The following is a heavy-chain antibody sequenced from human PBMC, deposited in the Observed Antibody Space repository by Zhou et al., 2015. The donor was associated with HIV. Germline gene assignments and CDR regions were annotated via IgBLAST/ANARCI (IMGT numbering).Heavy chain of an antibody. D-gene: IGHD1-26*01. Sequence: QVQLVQSGSEVKKPGSSVTVSCKASGGTFSSHAISWVRQAPGQGLEWLGGIIPIFGTANYAQKFQGRVTITADESTSTAYMELSSLRSEDTAVYYCARGELGPFYYYYGMDVWGQGTTVTVSS. CDR1: GGTFSSHA. J-gene: IGHJ6*02. CDR2: IIPIFGTA. CDR3: ARGELGPFYYYYGMDV. V-gene: IGHV1-69*01.